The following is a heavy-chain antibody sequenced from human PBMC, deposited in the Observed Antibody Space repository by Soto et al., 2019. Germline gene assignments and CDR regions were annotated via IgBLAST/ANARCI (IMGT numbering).Heavy chain of an antibody. V-gene: IGHV4-34*01. J-gene: IGHJ4*02. CDR3: ARARYSSYCSGGSCLERYFDY. CDR1: GGSFSGYY. Sequence: SETLSLTCAVYGGSFSGYYWSWIRQPPGKGLEWIGEINHSRSTNYNPSLKSRVTISVDTSKNQFSLKLSSVTAADTAVYYCARARYSSYCSGGSCLERYFDYWGQGTLVTVSS. CDR2: INHSRST. D-gene: IGHD2-15*01.